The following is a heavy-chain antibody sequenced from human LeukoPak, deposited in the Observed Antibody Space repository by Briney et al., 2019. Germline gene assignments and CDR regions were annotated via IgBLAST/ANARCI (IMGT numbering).Heavy chain of an antibody. J-gene: IGHJ6*02. V-gene: IGHV4-4*07. Sequence: PETLSLTCTVSGDSISNYYWSWIRQPAGKGLEWIGRIYSSGITNYSPSLKSRVTMSVDASKNQFSLKVTSVTAADTAVYYCARNALLSDSDYGMDVWGQGTTVTVSS. CDR1: GDSISNYY. D-gene: IGHD3-9*01. CDR2: IYSSGIT. CDR3: ARNALLSDSDYGMDV.